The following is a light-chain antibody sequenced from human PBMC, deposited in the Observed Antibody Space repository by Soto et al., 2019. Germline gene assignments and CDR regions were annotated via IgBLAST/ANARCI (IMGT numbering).Light chain of an antibody. Sequence: DVVMTQSPLSLPVTPGQPASISCRSSQSLIHSDGNTYLSWFQQRPGQSPRRLIYEVSDRDSGVPDRFTGSGSGTDFTLKISRVEAEDVGVYYCMQGTHWPWTFGQGTEVEIK. J-gene: IGKJ1*01. CDR3: MQGTHWPWT. V-gene: IGKV2-30*02. CDR2: EVS. CDR1: QSLIHSDGNTY.